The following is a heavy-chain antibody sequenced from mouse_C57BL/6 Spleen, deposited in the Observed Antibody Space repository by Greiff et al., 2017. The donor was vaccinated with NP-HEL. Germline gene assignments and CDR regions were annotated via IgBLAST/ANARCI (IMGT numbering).Heavy chain of an antibody. CDR1: GYTFTDYY. CDR2: INPNNGGT. CDR3: ARAGYYGSSPWCAY. D-gene: IGHD1-1*01. Sequence: EVQLQQSGPELVKPGASVKISCKASGYTFTDYYMNWVKQSHGKSLEWIGDINPNNGGTSYNQKFKGKATLTVDKSSSTAYMELRSLTSEDSAVYYCARAGYYGSSPWCAYWGQGTLVTVSA. J-gene: IGHJ3*01. V-gene: IGHV1-26*01.